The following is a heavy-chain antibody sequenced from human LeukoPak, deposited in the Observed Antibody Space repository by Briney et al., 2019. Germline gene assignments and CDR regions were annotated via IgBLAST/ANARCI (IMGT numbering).Heavy chain of an antibody. J-gene: IGHJ4*02. Sequence: ASVKVSCKASGYTFTGYYIHWVRQAPGQGLEWMGWINPKSGGTDFAQKFQGRVTMTRDTSISIAYMELSRLRSDDTAVYYCAREEVDYGATFAHWGQGTLVTVSS. D-gene: IGHD4-17*01. CDR3: AREEVDYGATFAH. CDR1: GYTFTGYY. CDR2: INPKSGGT. V-gene: IGHV1-2*02.